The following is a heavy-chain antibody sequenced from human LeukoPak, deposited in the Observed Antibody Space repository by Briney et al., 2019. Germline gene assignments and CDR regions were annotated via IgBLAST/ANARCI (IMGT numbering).Heavy chain of an antibody. J-gene: IGHJ4*02. Sequence: GGSLRLSCAASGFIVSGNYMTWVRQAPGKGLECVSVIYSGDITYHADSVKGRFTISRDNSKNTLYLQMNSLRAEDTAVYYCARRATRPRYSSSWGSVPDYWGQGTLVTVSS. CDR3: ARRATRPRYSSSWGSVPDY. CDR2: IYSGDIT. CDR1: GFIVSGNY. D-gene: IGHD6-13*01. V-gene: IGHV3-66*04.